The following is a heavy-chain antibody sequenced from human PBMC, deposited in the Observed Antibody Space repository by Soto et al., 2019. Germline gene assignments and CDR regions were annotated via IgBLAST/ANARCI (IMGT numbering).Heavy chain of an antibody. CDR1: GGSISSSSYY. V-gene: IGHV4-39*01. D-gene: IGHD3-10*01. CDR3: ARALFGSGSYYTYYYYGMDV. Sequence: PSETLSLTCTVSGGSISSSSYYWGWIRQPPGKGLEWIGSIYYSGSTYYNPSLKSRVTISVDTSKNQFSLKLSSVTAADTAVYYCARALFGSGSYYTYYYYGMDVWGQGTTVT. J-gene: IGHJ6*02. CDR2: IYYSGST.